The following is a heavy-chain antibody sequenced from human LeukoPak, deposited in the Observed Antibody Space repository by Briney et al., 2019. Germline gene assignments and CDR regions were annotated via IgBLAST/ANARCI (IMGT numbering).Heavy chain of an antibody. J-gene: IGHJ4*02. D-gene: IGHD4-23*01. V-gene: IGHV4-61*02. CDR3: ARGVEYGGASIFVY. CDR1: GGSITSGSNY. Sequence: PSQTLSLTCTVSGGSITSGSNYWNWIRQSAGKGLEWIGRIFVNGITDYDPSLKSRVTMSLDTSKNQISLKLSSVTAADSAVYFCARGVEYGGASIFVYWGQGALVTVSS. CDR2: IFVNGIT.